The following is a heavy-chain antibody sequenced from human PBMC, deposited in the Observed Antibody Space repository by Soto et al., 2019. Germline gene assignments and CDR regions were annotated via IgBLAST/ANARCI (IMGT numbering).Heavy chain of an antibody. Sequence: EVQLVQSGAEVKKPGESLKISCKGSGYSFTSYWIDWVRQMPGKGLEWMGIIYPGDSDTRYSPSFQGQVTISADKSISTAYLQWSSLKASDTAMYYCARRQGSYYGSGSYWYPGDKDVGESNFDYWGQGTLVTVSS. CDR3: ARRQGSYYGSGSYWYPGDKDVGESNFDY. J-gene: IGHJ4*02. V-gene: IGHV5-51*03. CDR2: IYPGDSDT. D-gene: IGHD3-10*01. CDR1: GYSFTSYW.